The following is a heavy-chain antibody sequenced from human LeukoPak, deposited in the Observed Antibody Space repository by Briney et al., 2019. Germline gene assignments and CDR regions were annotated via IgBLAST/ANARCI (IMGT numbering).Heavy chain of an antibody. J-gene: IGHJ4*02. CDR3: ARDVDTAMVNPIH. Sequence: HTGGSLRLSCAASGFTFSSYAMHWVRQAPGKGLEWVAVISYDGSNKYYADSVKGRFTISRDNSKNTLYLQMNSLRAEDTAVYYCARDVDTAMVNPIHWGQGTLVTVSS. CDR1: GFTFSSYA. CDR2: ISYDGSNK. V-gene: IGHV3-30*04. D-gene: IGHD5-18*01.